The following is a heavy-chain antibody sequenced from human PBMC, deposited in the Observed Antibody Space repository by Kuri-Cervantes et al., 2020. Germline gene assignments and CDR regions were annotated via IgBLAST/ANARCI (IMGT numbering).Heavy chain of an antibody. CDR3: ARSGPVYSNRLYYYYYMDV. D-gene: IGHD4-11*01. Sequence: ASVKVSCKASGYTFTSYDINWVRQATGQGLEWMGWMNPNSGNTGYAQKFQGRVTMTRNTSISTAYMELSSLRSEDTAVYYCARSGPVYSNRLYYYYYMDVWGKGTTVTVSS. CDR1: GYTFTSYD. CDR2: MNPNSGNT. J-gene: IGHJ6*03. V-gene: IGHV1-8*02.